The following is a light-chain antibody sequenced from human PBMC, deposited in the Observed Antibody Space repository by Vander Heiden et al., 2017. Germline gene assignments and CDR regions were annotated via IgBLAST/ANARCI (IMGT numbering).Light chain of an antibody. Sequence: QLVLTQSPSASASMGAPVKLTCTLSSGHSTYAIAWHQPQAEKAPRYWMKLNTDGSHIRGDGIPDRFSGSNSGAARYLTISSLQAEDDADYYCQTEDTAGSWVFGGGTKLTVL. CDR1: SGHSTYA. CDR2: LNTDGSH. V-gene: IGLV4-69*01. CDR3: QTEDTAGSWV. J-gene: IGLJ3*02.